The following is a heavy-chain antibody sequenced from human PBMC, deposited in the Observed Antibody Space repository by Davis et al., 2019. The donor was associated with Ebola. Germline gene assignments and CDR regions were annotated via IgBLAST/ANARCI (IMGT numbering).Heavy chain of an antibody. CDR1: GGSFSGYY. V-gene: IGHV4-34*01. CDR3: ARGRVAGTQTFYYYYGMDV. D-gene: IGHD6-19*01. J-gene: IGHJ6*02. Sequence: SETLSLTCAVYGGSFSGYYWSWIRQPPGKGLEWIGEINHSGSTNYNPSLKSRVAISVDTSKNQFCLKPSSVTAAETAVYYCARGRVAGTQTFYYYYGMDVWGQGTTVTVSS. CDR2: INHSGST.